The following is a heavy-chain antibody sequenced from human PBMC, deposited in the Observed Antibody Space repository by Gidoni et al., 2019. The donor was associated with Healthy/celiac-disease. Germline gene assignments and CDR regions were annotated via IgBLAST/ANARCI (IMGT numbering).Heavy chain of an antibody. CDR1: GGSISSSSYY. J-gene: IGHJ4*02. D-gene: IGHD3-22*01. CDR3: ARQGDYYDSSGYKLDFDY. CDR2: IYYSGST. Sequence: QLQLQESGPGLVKPSETLSLTCTPPGGSISSSSYYWGWIRQPPGKGLEWIGSIYYSGSTYYNPSLKSRVTISVDTSKNQFSLKLSSVTAADTAVYYCARQGDYYDSSGYKLDFDYWGQGTLVTVSS. V-gene: IGHV4-39*01.